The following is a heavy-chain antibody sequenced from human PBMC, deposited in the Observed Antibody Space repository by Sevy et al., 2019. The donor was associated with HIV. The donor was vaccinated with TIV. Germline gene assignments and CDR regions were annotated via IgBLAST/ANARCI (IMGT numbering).Heavy chain of an antibody. CDR1: GGSFTSSDSY. J-gene: IGHJ4*02. CDR2: IHYTGGT. Sequence: SETLSLTCTVSGGSFTSSDSYWSWIRQPPGEGLEWIGYIHYTGGTYYNPFLKSRVAMSVDTSEKQFSLKLSFLTAADTAVYYCASKFGYNDGPFVYWGQGTLVTGSS. CDR3: ASKFGYNDGPFVY. V-gene: IGHV4-30-4*01. D-gene: IGHD5-12*01.